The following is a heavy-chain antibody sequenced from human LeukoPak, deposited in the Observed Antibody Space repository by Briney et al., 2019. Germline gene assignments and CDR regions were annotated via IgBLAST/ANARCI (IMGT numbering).Heavy chain of an antibody. CDR3: ARVVYGSGSSTAPNDY. V-gene: IGHV3-48*04. CDR1: GFTFSSYS. CDR2: ISSSNVM. D-gene: IGHD3-10*01. Sequence: GGSLRLSCADYGFTFSSYSMNWVRQAPGKGLEWVSYISSSNVMFYADSVKGRFTISRDNAKNSLYLQMNSLRAEDTAVYYCARVVYGSGSSTAPNDYWGQGSLVTVSS. J-gene: IGHJ4*02.